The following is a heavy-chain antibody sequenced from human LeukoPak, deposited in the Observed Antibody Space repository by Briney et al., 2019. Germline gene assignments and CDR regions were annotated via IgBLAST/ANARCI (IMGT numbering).Heavy chain of an antibody. Sequence: GGSLRLSCAASGFTFDDYGMSWVRQAPGKGLEWVSGINWNGGSTGYADSVKGRFTISRDNAKNSLYLQMNSLRAEDTALYYCXRDYXDYYXSGXYXXXXFXXWXQGT. CDR1: GFTFDDYG. CDR3: XRDYXDYYXSGXYXXXXFXX. V-gene: IGHV3-20*04. D-gene: IGHD3-10*01. CDR2: INWNGGST. J-gene: IGHJ3*01.